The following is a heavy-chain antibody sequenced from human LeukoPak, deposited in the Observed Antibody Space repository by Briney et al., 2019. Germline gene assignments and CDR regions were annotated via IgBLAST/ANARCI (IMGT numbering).Heavy chain of an antibody. Sequence: PGGSLRLSCAASGFTFSSYSMNWVRQAPGKGLEWVSYISSSSSTIYYADSVKGRFTISRDNSKNTLYLQMGSLRAEDMAVYYCARDGISSREMATINPLGYWGQGTLVTVSS. CDR2: ISSSSSTI. CDR1: GFTFSSYS. J-gene: IGHJ4*02. D-gene: IGHD5-24*01. V-gene: IGHV3-48*01. CDR3: ARDGISSREMATINPLGY.